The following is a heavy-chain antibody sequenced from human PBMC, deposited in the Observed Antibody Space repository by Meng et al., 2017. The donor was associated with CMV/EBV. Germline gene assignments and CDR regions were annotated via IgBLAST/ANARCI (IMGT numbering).Heavy chain of an antibody. CDR3: ARGSDRDYYGMDV. CDR2: INSDGSIR. J-gene: IGHJ6*02. CDR1: GFTFSSYW. Sequence: GGSLRLSCAASGFTFSSYWMYWVRQAPGKGLVWVSRINSDGSIRTYADSVKGRFTISRDTAKNTLYLQMNSLRAEDTAVYYCARGSDRDYYGMDVWGQGTTVTVSS. V-gene: IGHV3-74*03.